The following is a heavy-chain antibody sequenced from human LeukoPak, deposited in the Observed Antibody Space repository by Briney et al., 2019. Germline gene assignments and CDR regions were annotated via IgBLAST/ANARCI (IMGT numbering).Heavy chain of an antibody. D-gene: IGHD2-2*01. V-gene: IGHV3-23*01. J-gene: IGHJ4*02. Sequence: GGSLRLSCAASGFTFSSYAVGWVRQAPGKGLEWVSGIIGSGSSGGSTYYADSVKGRFTISRDNANNTVYLQMNSLSAEDTAVYFCAKGSHYCTSTSCYPTRPLFDYWGQGTLVTVSS. CDR1: GFTFSSYA. CDR3: AKGSHYCTSTSCYPTRPLFDY. CDR2: IIGSGSSGGST.